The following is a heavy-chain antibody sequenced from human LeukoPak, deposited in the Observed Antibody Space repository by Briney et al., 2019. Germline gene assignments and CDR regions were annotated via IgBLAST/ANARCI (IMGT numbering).Heavy chain of an antibody. J-gene: IGHJ4*02. Sequence: SETLSLTCTVSGGSISSGGYYWSWIRQHPGKGLEWIGYIYYSGSTYYNPSLKSRVTISVDTSKNQFSLKLSSVTAADTAVYYCARDSIYGDYAHDYWGQGTLVTVSS. V-gene: IGHV4-31*03. CDR2: IYYSGST. D-gene: IGHD4-17*01. CDR1: GGSISSGGYY. CDR3: ARDSIYGDYAHDY.